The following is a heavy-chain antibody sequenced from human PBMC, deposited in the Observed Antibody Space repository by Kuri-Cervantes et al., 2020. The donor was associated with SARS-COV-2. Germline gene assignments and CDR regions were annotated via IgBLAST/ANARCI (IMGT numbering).Heavy chain of an antibody. Sequence: ESLKISCTVSGGSISTYYWSWIRQPPGKGLEWIGYIYYSGSTTYNPSLKSRVTISADTSKNQFSLELDSVTAADTAVYYCARESNYSHYYGTEVWGQGTTVTVSS. CDR2: IYYSGST. J-gene: IGHJ6*02. V-gene: IGHV4-59*01. CDR3: ARESNYSHYYGTEV. CDR1: GGSISTYY.